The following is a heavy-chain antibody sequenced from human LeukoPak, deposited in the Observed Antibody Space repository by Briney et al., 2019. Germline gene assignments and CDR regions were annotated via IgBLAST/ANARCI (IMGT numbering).Heavy chain of an antibody. Sequence: ASVKVSCKASGYTFTSYYMHWVRQAPGQGHEWMGIINPSGGSTSYAQKFQGRVTMTRDTSTSTVYMELSSLRSEDTAVYYCARDLKRWLQSDAFDIWGQGTMVTVSS. J-gene: IGHJ3*02. D-gene: IGHD5-24*01. CDR1: GYTFTSYY. V-gene: IGHV1-46*03. CDR3: ARDLKRWLQSDAFDI. CDR2: INPSGGST.